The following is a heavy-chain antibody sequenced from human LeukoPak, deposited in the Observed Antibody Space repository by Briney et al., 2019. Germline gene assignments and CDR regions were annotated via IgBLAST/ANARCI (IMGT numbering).Heavy chain of an antibody. V-gene: IGHV4-59*01. J-gene: IGHJ3*02. CDR3: ARVGSYSSSPNAFDI. CDR2: IYYSGST. D-gene: IGHD6-6*01. Sequence: PSETLSLTCTVSGGSISSYYWSWIRQPPGKGLEWIGYIYYSGSTNYNPSLKSRVTISVDTSKNQFSLKLSSVTAADTAVYYCARVGSYSSSPNAFDIWGQGTMVTVSS. CDR1: GGSISSYY.